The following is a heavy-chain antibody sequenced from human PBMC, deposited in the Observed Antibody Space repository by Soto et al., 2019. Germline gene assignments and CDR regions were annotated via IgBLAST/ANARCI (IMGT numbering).Heavy chain of an antibody. CDR2: IIPIFGIA. J-gene: IGHJ6*02. CDR3: LRGSREGYSHYYGMDV. CDR1: GVTFSRYA. V-gene: IGHV1-69*13. Sequence: GSSVKVSGKASGVTFSRYAISWVRQAPGQGLEWMGGIIPIFGIANYAQKFKGRVTITADESRSTAYMELSSLRSEDTAVYYCLRGSREGYSHYYGMDVWGQVTTVSVS. D-gene: IGHD2-2*01.